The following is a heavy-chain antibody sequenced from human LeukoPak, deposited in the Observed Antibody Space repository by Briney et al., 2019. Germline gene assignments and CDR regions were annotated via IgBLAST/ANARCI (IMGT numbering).Heavy chain of an antibody. Sequence: ASVKVSCKASGYTFTSYGISWVRQAPGQGLEWMGWISAYNGNTNYAQKLQGRVTMTTDTSTSTAYTELRSLRSDDTAVYYCARDQYSGSYYTYYYYYMDVWGKGTTVTVSS. J-gene: IGHJ6*03. CDR3: ARDQYSGSYYTYYYYYMDV. CDR2: ISAYNGNT. D-gene: IGHD1-26*01. CDR1: GYTFTSYG. V-gene: IGHV1-18*01.